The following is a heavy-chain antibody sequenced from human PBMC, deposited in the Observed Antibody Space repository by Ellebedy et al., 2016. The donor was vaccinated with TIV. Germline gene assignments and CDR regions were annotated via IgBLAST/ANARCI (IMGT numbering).Heavy chain of an antibody. CDR2: INPSGGST. V-gene: IGHV1-46*01. J-gene: IGHJ5*02. Sequence: ASVKVSXKASGYTFTSYYMHWVRQAPGQGLEWMGIINPSGGSTSYAQKFQGRVTMTRDTSTSTVYMELSSLRSEDTAVYYCARDEDFDFPGWGWFDPWGQGTLVTVSS. D-gene: IGHD3-9*01. CDR3: ARDEDFDFPGWGWFDP. CDR1: GYTFTSYY.